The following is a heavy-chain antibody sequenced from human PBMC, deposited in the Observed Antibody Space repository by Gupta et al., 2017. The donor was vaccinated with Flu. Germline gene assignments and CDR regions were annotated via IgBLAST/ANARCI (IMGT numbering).Heavy chain of an antibody. D-gene: IGHD5-24*01. CDR1: GASIITPSYY. V-gene: IGHV4-39*01. CDR2: FYYGGNT. J-gene: IGHJ4*02. Sequence: QLQLQESGPGLVKPSETLSLTCTLSGASIITPSYYWAWIRQPPGKGLEWIASFYYGGNTYYNPSLKSRVSMSEDTSTNQFSLKLSSVTAADTAVYFCARHHRRVTSLIKGFDSWGQGALVTVSS. CDR3: ARHHRRVTSLIKGFDS.